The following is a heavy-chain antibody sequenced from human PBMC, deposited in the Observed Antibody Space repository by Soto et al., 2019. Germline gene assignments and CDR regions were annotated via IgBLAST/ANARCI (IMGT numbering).Heavy chain of an antibody. V-gene: IGHV3-30*18. D-gene: IGHD5-12*01. CDR2: ISYDGSNK. Sequence: GGSLRLSCAASGFTFSSYGMHWVRQAPGKGLEWVAVISYDGSNKYYADSVKGRFTISRDNSKNTLYLQMNSLRAEDTAVYYCAKDFRVATILDTWGQGTLVTVSS. J-gene: IGHJ5*02. CDR1: GFTFSSYG. CDR3: AKDFRVATILDT.